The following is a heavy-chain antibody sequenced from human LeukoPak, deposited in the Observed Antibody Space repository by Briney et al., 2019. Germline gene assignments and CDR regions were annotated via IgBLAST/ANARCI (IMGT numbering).Heavy chain of an antibody. J-gene: IGHJ4*02. CDR3: ARFGGSSGGLDY. CDR1: GGSFSGYY. V-gene: IGHV4-34*01. D-gene: IGHD3-16*01. Sequence: SETLSLTCAVYGGSFSGYYWSWIRQPPGKGLEWIGEINHSGSTNYNPSLKSRVTISVDTSKNQFSLKLSSVTAADTAVYYCARFGGSSGGLDYWGQGTLVTVSS. CDR2: INHSGST.